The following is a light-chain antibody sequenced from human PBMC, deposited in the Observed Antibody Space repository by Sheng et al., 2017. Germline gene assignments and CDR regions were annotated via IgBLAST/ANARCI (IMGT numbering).Light chain of an antibody. V-gene: IGLV1-40*01. J-gene: IGLJ2*01. CDR1: SSNIGASYD. Sequence: SVLTQPPSVSGAPGQRVTISCTGSSSNIGASYDVNWYQQFPGMAPKLLIYTNSIRPSGVPDRFSGSKSGTSASLAITGLQAEDEADYYCHSYDSSLSAVVFGGGTKLTVL. CDR3: HSYDSSLSAVV. CDR2: TNS.